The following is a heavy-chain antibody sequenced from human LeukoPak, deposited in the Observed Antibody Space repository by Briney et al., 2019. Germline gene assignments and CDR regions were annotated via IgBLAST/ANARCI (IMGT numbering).Heavy chain of an antibody. Sequence: SVKVFCKASGGTFSTYAVSWVRQAPGQGLEWMGRIIPLLGIAIYAQRFQGRVTITADKSTNTAYMELSSLRFEDSAVYYCARDYCSGGSCYSSYYYYGLDVWGQGTMVIVSS. CDR1: GGTFSTYA. J-gene: IGHJ6*02. CDR3: ARDYCSGGSCYSSYYYYGLDV. V-gene: IGHV1-69*04. D-gene: IGHD2-15*01. CDR2: IIPLLGIA.